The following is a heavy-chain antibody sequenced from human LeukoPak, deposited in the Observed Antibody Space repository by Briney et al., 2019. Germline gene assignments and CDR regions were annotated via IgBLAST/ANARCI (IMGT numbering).Heavy chain of an antibody. J-gene: IGHJ5*02. CDR2: ISGSGGST. CDR1: GFTFSSYA. Sequence: PGGSLRLSCAASGFTFSSYAMSWVRQAPGKGLEWVSAISGSGGSTYYADSVKGRFTISRDNSKNTLYLQMNSLRAEDTAVYHCANPRRDFWSGPSDNWFDPWGQGTLVTVSS. CDR3: ANPRRDFWSGPSDNWFDP. D-gene: IGHD3-3*01. V-gene: IGHV3-23*01.